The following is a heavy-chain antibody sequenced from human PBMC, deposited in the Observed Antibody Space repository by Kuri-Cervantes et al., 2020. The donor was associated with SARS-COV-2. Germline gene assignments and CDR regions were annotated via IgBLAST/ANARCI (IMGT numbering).Heavy chain of an antibody. J-gene: IGHJ4*02. CDR3: AKGYSGSYTAHMKTHRAFDY. Sequence: GESLKISCAASGFTFSSYGMHWVRQAPGKGLEWVAVISYDGSNKYYADSVEGRFTISRDNSKNTLYLQMNSLRAEDTAVYYCAKGYSGSYTAHMKTHRAFDYWGQGTLVTVSS. V-gene: IGHV3-30*18. CDR1: GFTFSSYG. CDR2: ISYDGSNK. D-gene: IGHD1-26*01.